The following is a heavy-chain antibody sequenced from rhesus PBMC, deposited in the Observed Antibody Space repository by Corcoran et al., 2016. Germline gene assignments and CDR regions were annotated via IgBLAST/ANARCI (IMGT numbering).Heavy chain of an antibody. CDR3: AREWGGDY. J-gene: IGHJ4*01. CDR2: ISYSGST. CDR1: GYSISSGYG. V-gene: IGHV4-122*02. Sequence: QLQLQESGPGLVKPSETLSLTCAVSGYSISSGYGWSWIRQPPGKGLEWIGYISYSGSTSYNPSLKSRVTTSRDTSKNQFSLTLSSVTAADTAVYYCAREWGGDYWGQGFLVTVSS. D-gene: IGHD7-45*01.